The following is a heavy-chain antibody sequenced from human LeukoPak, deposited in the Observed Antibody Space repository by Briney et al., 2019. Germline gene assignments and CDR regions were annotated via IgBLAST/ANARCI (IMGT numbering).Heavy chain of an antibody. Sequence: GGSLRLSCAASGFTFSTYRMHWVRQAPGKGLEWVSSITSNSGSKSYADSVRGRFTISRDNAKNSLYLQMNSLGAEDTAVYYCAREGQDLFDYWGQGTLVTVSS. CDR3: AREGQDLFDY. CDR1: GFTFSTYR. J-gene: IGHJ4*02. CDR2: ITSNSGSK. V-gene: IGHV3-21*01. D-gene: IGHD2-15*01.